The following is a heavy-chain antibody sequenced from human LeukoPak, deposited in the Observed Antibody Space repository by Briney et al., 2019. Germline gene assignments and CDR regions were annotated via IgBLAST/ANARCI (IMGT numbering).Heavy chain of an antibody. CDR2: IYYSGST. V-gene: IGHV4-59*02. CDR3: ARAGGYYDTSGRHDH. CDR1: GDSVNGYY. Sequence: SETLSLTCTVSGDSVNGYYWSWIRQPPGKGLEWIGYIYYSGSTNYNPSLKSRVTISVDTSRNQFSLKLSSVTAADTAVYYCARAGGYYDTSGRHDHWGQGTLVTVSS. J-gene: IGHJ4*02. D-gene: IGHD3-22*01.